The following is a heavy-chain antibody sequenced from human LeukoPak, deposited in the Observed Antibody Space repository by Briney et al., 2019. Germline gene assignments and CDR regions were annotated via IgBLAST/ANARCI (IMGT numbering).Heavy chain of an antibody. J-gene: IGHJ6*02. Sequence: PGGSLRLSCAASGFTFSSYWMHWVRQAPGKGLEWVSGVSDSGRSTYYADSVKGRFTISRDNSKNTLYLQMNSLRAEDTAVYYCASLIDSSRKYGLDVWGQGTTVTVSS. CDR1: GFTFSSYW. V-gene: IGHV3-23*01. CDR2: VSDSGRST. D-gene: IGHD3-22*01. CDR3: ASLIDSSRKYGLDV.